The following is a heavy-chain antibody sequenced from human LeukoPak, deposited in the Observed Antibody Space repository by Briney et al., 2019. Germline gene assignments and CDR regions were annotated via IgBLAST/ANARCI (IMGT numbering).Heavy chain of an antibody. D-gene: IGHD1-1*01. V-gene: IGHV1-2*02. Sequence: ASVKASCKASGYTFTGYYMHWVRQAPGQGLEWMGWISPNSGGTNYAQKFQGRVTMTRDTSISTAYMELSRLRSDDPAVYYCAREMLTIARLYYYGMDVWGQGTTVTVSS. CDR1: GYTFTGYY. J-gene: IGHJ6*02. CDR3: AREMLTIARLYYYGMDV. CDR2: ISPNSGGT.